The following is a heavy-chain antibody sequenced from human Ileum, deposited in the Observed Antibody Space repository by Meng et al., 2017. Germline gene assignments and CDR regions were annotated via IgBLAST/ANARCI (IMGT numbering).Heavy chain of an antibody. CDR3: ARRIAASGTTLGY. V-gene: IGHV1-8*01. D-gene: IGHD6-13*01. J-gene: IGHJ4*02. Sequence: KVSCKASGYTFTSYDINWVRQATGQGLEWMGWMNPNSGNTGYAQKFQGRVTMTRNTSISTAYMELSSLRSEDTAVYYCARRIAASGTTLGYWGQGTLVTVSS. CDR2: MNPNSGNT. CDR1: GYTFTSYD.